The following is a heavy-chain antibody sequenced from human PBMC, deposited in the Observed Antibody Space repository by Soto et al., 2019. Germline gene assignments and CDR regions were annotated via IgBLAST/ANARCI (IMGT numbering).Heavy chain of an antibody. CDR2: IYNSGST. D-gene: IGHD3-22*01. CDR3: ATERRGSGYLDAFDM. CDR1: GGSNSTYF. Sequence: QVQLQESGPGLVKPSETLSLTCTVSGGSNSTYFWTWIRQPPGKGLEWIGNIYNSGSTNYNPSLKSRVTISVDTSKKQFSLKLSSVTAADTAVYFCATERRGSGYLDAFDMWGQGTMVTVSS. V-gene: IGHV4-59*01. J-gene: IGHJ3*02.